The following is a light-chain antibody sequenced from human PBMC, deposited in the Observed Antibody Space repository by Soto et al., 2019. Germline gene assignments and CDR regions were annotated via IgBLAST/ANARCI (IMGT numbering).Light chain of an antibody. CDR3: CSYAGSYTYV. CDR2: DVS. Sequence: QSVLTQPRSVSGSPGQSVTISCTGTSSDVGGYNYVSWYQQHPGKVPKLMIYDVSKRPSGVPDRLSGSKSGNTASLTISGLQAEDEADYYCCSYAGSYTYVFGTGTKVTVL. J-gene: IGLJ1*01. CDR1: SSDVGGYNY. V-gene: IGLV2-11*01.